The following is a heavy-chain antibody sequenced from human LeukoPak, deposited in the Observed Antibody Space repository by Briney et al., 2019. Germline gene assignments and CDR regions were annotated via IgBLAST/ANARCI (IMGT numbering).Heavy chain of an antibody. D-gene: IGHD3-9*01. CDR1: GYTFTGYY. CDR3: ARGDTILYFDY. Sequence: GASVKDSCKASGYTFTGYYMHWVRQAPGQGREWMGRINPNSGGTNYAQKFQGRVTMTRDTSISTAYMELSRLRSDDTAVYYCARGDTILYFDYWGQGTLVTVSS. J-gene: IGHJ4*02. V-gene: IGHV1-2*06. CDR2: INPNSGGT.